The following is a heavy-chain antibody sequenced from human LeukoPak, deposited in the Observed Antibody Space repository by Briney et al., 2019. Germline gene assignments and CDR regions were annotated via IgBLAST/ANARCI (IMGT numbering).Heavy chain of an antibody. CDR3: ARDKYGSGSYRPFDY. D-gene: IGHD3-10*01. J-gene: IGHJ4*02. V-gene: IGHV4-59*12. CDR1: GGSISSYY. CDR2: IYYSGST. Sequence: SETLSLTCTVSGGSISSYYWTWIRKPPGKGLEWIGYIYYSGSTNYNPSLKSRVTISVDTSKNQFSLKLSSVTAADTAVYYCARDKYGSGSYRPFDYWGQGTLVTVSS.